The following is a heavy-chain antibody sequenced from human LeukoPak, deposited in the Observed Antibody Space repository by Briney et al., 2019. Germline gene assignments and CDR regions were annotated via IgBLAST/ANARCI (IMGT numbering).Heavy chain of an antibody. CDR2: LGSTAYGVTT. J-gene: IGHJ4*02. D-gene: IGHD3-9*01. CDR1: GFTFSNYP. V-gene: IGHV3-49*04. CDR3: TRPYYDYLTGYYSDY. Sequence: PGRSLRLSCTTCGFTFSNYPMSWVRQAPGKGLEWLALLGSTAYGVTTKYAASVKGRFTISRDDSKSIAYLQMNSLKTEDTAVYYCTRPYYDYLTGYYSDYWGQGTLVTVSS.